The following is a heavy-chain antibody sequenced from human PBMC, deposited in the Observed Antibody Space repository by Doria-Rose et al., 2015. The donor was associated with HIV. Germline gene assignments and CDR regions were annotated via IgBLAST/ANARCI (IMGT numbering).Heavy chain of an antibody. Sequence: VQLVESGGGVVQPGRSLRLSCAASGFTFSNYAIHWVRQAPGKGLEWVAVISYDGSDKYYADSVKGRFTISRDNSKTTLYLQMNSLRAEDTAVYYCAREDSGSYYKCLDYWGQGTLVTVSS. V-gene: IGHV3-30-3*01. J-gene: IGHJ4*02. CDR3: AREDSGSYYKCLDY. CDR1: GFTFSNYA. CDR2: ISYDGSDK. D-gene: IGHD1-26*01.